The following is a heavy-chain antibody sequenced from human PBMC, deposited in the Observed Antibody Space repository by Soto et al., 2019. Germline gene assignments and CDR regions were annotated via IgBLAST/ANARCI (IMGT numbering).Heavy chain of an antibody. CDR1: GYTFTSYD. J-gene: IGHJ6*02. D-gene: IGHD5-18*01. CDR3: ARVSGFSYGDYYYYAMDV. CDR2: MNPNSGNT. V-gene: IGHV1-8*01. Sequence: ASVKVSCKASGYTFTSYDINWVRQATGQGLEWMRWMNPNSGNTGYAQKFQGRVTMTRNTSISTAFMELSSLRSEDTAVYYCARVSGFSYGDYYYYAMDVSGQGTTVTVPS.